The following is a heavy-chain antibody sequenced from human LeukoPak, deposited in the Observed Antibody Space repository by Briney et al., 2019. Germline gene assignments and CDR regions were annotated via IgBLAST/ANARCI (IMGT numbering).Heavy chain of an antibody. CDR3: AKGDDYRQDY. CDR2: ISGSGGST. D-gene: IGHD4-11*01. CDR1: GFTFSSYA. J-gene: IGHJ4*02. Sequence: GRSLRLSCAASGFTFSSYAMSWVRQAPGKGLEWVSAISGSGGSTYYADSVKGRFTISRDSSKNTLYLQMNSLRAEDTAVYYCAKGDDYRQDYWGQGTLVTVSS. V-gene: IGHV3-23*01.